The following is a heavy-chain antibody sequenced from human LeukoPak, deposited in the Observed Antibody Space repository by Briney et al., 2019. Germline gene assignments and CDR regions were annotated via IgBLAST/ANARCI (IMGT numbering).Heavy chain of an antibody. D-gene: IGHD3-22*01. V-gene: IGHV4-34*01. Sequence: SETLSLTCAVYGGSFSGYYWSWIRQPPGKGLEWIGEINHSGSTNYNPSLKSRVTISVDTSKNQFSLKLSSVTAADTAMYYCARGRARYYYDSSGYYAFDYWGQGTLVTVSS. J-gene: IGHJ4*02. CDR2: INHSGST. CDR3: ARGRARYYYDSSGYYAFDY. CDR1: GGSFSGYY.